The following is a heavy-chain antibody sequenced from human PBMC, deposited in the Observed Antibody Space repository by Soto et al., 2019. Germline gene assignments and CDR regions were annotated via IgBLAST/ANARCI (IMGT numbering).Heavy chain of an antibody. CDR3: ARSYDILTGYYNLPNFDY. Sequence: GESLKISCKGSGYSFTSYWIGWVRQMPGKGLEWMGIIYPGDSDTRYSPSFQGQVTISADKSISTAYLQWSSLKASDTAMYYCARSYDILTGYYNLPNFDYWGQGTLVTVS. D-gene: IGHD3-9*01. CDR2: IYPGDSDT. V-gene: IGHV5-51*01. J-gene: IGHJ4*02. CDR1: GYSFTSYW.